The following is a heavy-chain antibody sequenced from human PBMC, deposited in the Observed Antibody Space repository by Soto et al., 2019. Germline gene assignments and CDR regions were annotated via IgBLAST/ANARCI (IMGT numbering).Heavy chain of an antibody. J-gene: IGHJ4*02. D-gene: IGHD6-19*01. CDR2: INPSGGST. CDR3: ARDQLAVAPPLYIHDF. Sequence: ASVNVACKASGYTFTSYYMHWVRQAPRQGLEWMGIINPSGGSTSYAQKFQGRVTMTRDTSTSTVYMELSSLRSEDTAVYYCARDQLAVAPPLYIHDFSGQGTLVPVSS. V-gene: IGHV1-46*01. CDR1: GYTFTSYY.